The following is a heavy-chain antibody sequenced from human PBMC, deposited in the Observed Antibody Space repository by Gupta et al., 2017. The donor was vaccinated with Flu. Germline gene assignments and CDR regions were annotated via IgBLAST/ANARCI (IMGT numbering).Heavy chain of an antibody. J-gene: IGHJ3*02. CDR3: ATGITSDAFAI. D-gene: IGHD3-16*01. V-gene: IGHV4-34*01. CDR2: INHSGST. Sequence: QVQLQQWGAGLLKPSETLSLTCAVYGGSFSGYYWSWIRQPPGKGLEWIGEINHSGSTNYNPSLKSRVTISVDTSKNQFSMKVRSVTAADTAVYYAATGITSDAFAIGGQGTMVTVSS. CDR1: GGSFSGYY.